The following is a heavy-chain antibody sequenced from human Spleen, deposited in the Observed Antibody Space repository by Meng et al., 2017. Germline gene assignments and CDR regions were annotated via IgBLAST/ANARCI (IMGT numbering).Heavy chain of an antibody. CDR2: ISPSGDGT. V-gene: IGHV1-46*03. CDR1: GYTFIMYY. CDR3: ARGPEGGYDYFDY. Sequence: QVHLVQSGAEVKKPGASVTVSCKATGYTFIMYYMYWVRQAPGQGLEWMGIISPSGDGTTYAQRFQGRFTMTTDTSTSTVYMELSSLRSEDTAVYYCARGPEGGYDYFDYWGQGTLVTVSS. D-gene: IGHD5-12*01. J-gene: IGHJ4*02.